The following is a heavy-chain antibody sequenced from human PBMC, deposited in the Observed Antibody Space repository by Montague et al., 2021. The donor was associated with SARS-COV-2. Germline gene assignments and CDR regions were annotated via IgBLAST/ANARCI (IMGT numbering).Heavy chain of an antibody. D-gene: IGHD7-27*01. CDR1: GGSLSTPHY. CDR2: VHHSGNA. J-gene: IGHJ5*02. CDR3: ACDRITRGWLDP. Sequence: SETLSLTCAVSGGSLSTPHYWSWVRQPPGKVLEWIGEVHHSGNANYNASFNGRATISVDKSKNQFSLTLTSVTAADTAVYYCACDRITRGWLDPRGQGTLVTVAA. V-gene: IGHV4-4*02.